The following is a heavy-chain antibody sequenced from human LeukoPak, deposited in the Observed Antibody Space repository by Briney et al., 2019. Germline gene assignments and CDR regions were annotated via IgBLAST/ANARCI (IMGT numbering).Heavy chain of an antibody. V-gene: IGHV1-8*01. D-gene: IGHD5-24*01. CDR2: MNPNSGNT. CDR1: GYTFTNYD. J-gene: IGHJ4*02. CDR3: ARVGRDGFNYRADFDY. Sequence: ASVKVSCKASGYTFTNYDINWVRQATGQGLEWMGWMNPNSGNTDYAQRFEGRVSMTRNTSITTAFMELTSLTYEDTAVYYCARVGRDGFNYRADFDYWGQGTLVTVSS.